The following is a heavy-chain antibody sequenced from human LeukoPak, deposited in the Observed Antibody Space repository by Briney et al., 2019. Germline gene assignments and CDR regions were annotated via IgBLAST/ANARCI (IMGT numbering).Heavy chain of an antibody. CDR1: GYSFTSYW. CDR3: ARGSDYGEYVGALDI. V-gene: IGHV5-51*01. J-gene: IGHJ3*02. Sequence: GESLKISCKCSGYSFTSYWIGWVRQMPGKGVEWMGIIYTGDSDTRYSPSFQGQVTISADKSISTAYLQWSSLKASDTAMYYCARGSDYGEYVGALDIWGQGTMVTVSS. D-gene: IGHD4-17*01. CDR2: IYTGDSDT.